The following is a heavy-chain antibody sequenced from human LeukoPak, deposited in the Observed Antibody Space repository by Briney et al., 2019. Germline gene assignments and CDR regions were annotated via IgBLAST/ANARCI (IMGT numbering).Heavy chain of an antibody. CDR1: GFTFSSYG. Sequence: GGSLRLSCSASGFTFSSYGMAWVRQAPGKGLEWVAFIRYDGSNKNYAASVKGRFTISRDNSKNTLYLKMNSLRAEDTAVYYGARKRGGAGYRTTSYRGYWGQGTLVTVSS. V-gene: IGHV3-30*02. CDR2: IRYDGSNK. D-gene: IGHD1-26*01. J-gene: IGHJ4*02. CDR3: ARKRGGAGYRTTSYRGY.